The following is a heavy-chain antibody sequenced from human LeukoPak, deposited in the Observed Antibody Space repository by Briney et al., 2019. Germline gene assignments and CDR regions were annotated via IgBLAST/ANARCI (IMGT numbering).Heavy chain of an antibody. J-gene: IGHJ4*02. CDR3: ARFERHSSWTSFDY. CDR1: GGSISSSSYY. Sequence: KPSETLSLTCTVSGGSISSSSYYWGWIRQPPGKGLEWIGSIYYSGSTYYNPSLKSRVTISVDTSKNQFSLKLSSVTAADTAVYYCARFERHSSWTSFDYWGQGTLVTVSS. V-gene: IGHV4-39*01. D-gene: IGHD6-13*01. CDR2: IYYSGST.